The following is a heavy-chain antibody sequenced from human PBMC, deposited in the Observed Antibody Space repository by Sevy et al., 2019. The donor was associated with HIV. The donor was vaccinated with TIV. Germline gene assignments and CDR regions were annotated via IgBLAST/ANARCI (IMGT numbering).Heavy chain of an antibody. J-gene: IGHJ4*02. CDR2: ISSSSSTI. D-gene: IGHD1-26*01. CDR3: ARDSGWLKISPVDY. V-gene: IGHV3-48*02. CDR1: GFTFSSYS. Sequence: GGSLRLSCAASGFTFSSYSMNWVRQAPGKGLEWVSYISSSSSTIYYADSVKGRFTISRDNVKNSLYLQMNSLRDEDTAVYYCARDSGWLKISPVDYWGQGTLVTVSS.